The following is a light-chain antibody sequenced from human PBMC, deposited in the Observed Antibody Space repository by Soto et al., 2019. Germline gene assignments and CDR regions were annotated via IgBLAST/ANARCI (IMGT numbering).Light chain of an antibody. Sequence: QCALTQPASVSGSPGQSITISCTGTSSDVGGYKYVSWYQHQSGKAPKLMIYEVSNRPSGVSNRFSGSKSANTASLTISGLQTEDEADYYCSSYTSSSTLVFGGGTQLTVL. J-gene: IGLJ7*01. CDR3: SSYTSSSTLV. CDR2: EVS. V-gene: IGLV2-14*01. CDR1: SSDVGGYKY.